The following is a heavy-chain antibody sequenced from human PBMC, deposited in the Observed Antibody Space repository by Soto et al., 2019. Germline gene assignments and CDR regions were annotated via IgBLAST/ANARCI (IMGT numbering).Heavy chain of an antibody. Sequence: PSETLSLTCTVPGGSISSYYWSWIRQPPGKGLEWIGYIYYSGSTNYNPSLKSRVTISVDTSKNQFSLKLSSVTAADTAVYYCARVGPGDSSGRALDYWGQGTLVTVS. D-gene: IGHD3-22*01. J-gene: IGHJ4*02. CDR1: GGSISSYY. CDR2: IYYSGST. CDR3: ARVGPGDSSGRALDY. V-gene: IGHV4-59*01.